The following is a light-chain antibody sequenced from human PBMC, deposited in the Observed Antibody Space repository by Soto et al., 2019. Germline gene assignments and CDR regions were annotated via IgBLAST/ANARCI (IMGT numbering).Light chain of an antibody. J-gene: IGLJ2*01. CDR2: EVT. CDR3: SSQTTFDTVI. Sequence: QSALTQPTSVSGSPGQSITISCTGTPSDVGASNFVSWYQHHPGKAPKLMIYEVTYRPSGISPRFSGSKSGTTASLTISGLQADDEANYYCSSQTTFDTVIFGGGTKLTVL. V-gene: IGLV2-14*01. CDR1: PSDVGASNF.